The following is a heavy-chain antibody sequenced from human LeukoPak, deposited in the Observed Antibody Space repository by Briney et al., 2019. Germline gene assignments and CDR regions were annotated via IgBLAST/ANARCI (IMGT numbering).Heavy chain of an antibody. V-gene: IGHV1-69*06. CDR3: ARAQWLGFDY. D-gene: IGHD6-19*01. CDR2: IIPIFGTA. CDR1: GGTCSSYA. J-gene: IGHJ4*02. Sequence: GSSVKVSCKASGGTCSSYAISWVRQAPGQGLEWMGGIIPIFGTANYAQKFQGRVTITADKSTSTAYMELNSLRSEDTAVYYCARAQWLGFDYWGQGTLVTVSS.